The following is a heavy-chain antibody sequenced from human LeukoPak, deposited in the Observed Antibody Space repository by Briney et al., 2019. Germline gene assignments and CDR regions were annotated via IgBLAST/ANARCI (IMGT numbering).Heavy chain of an antibody. CDR3: ARDHGSGSFSIDY. D-gene: IGHD3-10*01. Sequence: GGSLRLSCAASGFTFSSYSMNWVRQAPGKGLEWVSSISSSSSYIYYADSVKGRFTISRDNAKNSLYLQMNSLRAEDTAVYYRARDHGSGSFSIDYWGQGTLVTVSS. CDR2: ISSSSSYI. CDR1: GFTFSSYS. J-gene: IGHJ4*02. V-gene: IGHV3-21*01.